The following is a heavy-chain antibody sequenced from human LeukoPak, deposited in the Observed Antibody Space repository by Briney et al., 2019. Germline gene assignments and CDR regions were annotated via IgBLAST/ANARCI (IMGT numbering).Heavy chain of an antibody. CDR3: ARDYSNYYYYYYMDV. J-gene: IGHJ6*03. Sequence: PGGSVRLSCAASGFTFSSYWMSWVRQAPGKGLEWVANIKQDGSEKYYVDSVKGRFTISRDSAKNSLYLQMNSLRAEDTAVYYCARDYSNYYYYYYMDVWGKGTTVTVSS. CDR2: IKQDGSEK. CDR1: GFTFSSYW. D-gene: IGHD4-11*01. V-gene: IGHV3-7*01.